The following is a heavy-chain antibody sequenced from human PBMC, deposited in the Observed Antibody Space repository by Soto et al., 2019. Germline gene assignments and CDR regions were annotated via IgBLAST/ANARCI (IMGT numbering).Heavy chain of an antibody. CDR2: IDPSDSQT. CDR3: ARQIYDSDSGPNFQYYFDS. J-gene: IGHJ4*02. Sequence: GEPLKNSYRVSGYNFAGYWITWLSQMPWKCLEWMGRIDPSDSQTYYSPSFRGHVTISAAKSITTVFLQWSSLRASDTAMYYCARQIYDSDSGPNFQYYFDSWGQGTLVTGSS. CDR1: GYNFAGYW. V-gene: IGHV5-10-1*01. D-gene: IGHD3-22*01.